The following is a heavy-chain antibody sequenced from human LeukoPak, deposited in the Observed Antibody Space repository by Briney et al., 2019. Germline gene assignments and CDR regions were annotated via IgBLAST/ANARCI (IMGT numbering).Heavy chain of an antibody. CDR2: INHSGST. V-gene: IGHV4-34*01. J-gene: IGHJ4*02. CDR3: ASDGGKVIDY. D-gene: IGHD2-15*01. Sequence: SETQSLTCAVYGGSFSGYYWSWIRQPPGKGLEWIGEINHSGSTNYNPSLKSRVTISVDTSKNQFSLKLSSVTAADTAVYYCASDGGKVIDYWGQGTLVTVSS. CDR1: GGSFSGYY.